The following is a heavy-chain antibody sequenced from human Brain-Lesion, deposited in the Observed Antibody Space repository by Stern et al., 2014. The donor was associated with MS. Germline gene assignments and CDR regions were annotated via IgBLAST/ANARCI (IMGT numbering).Heavy chain of an antibody. CDR2: NVVGSGNT. D-gene: IGHD6-13*01. V-gene: IGHV1-58*01. CDR1: GFTFTSSA. Sequence: QLVQSGPEVKKPGTSVKVSCKASGFTFTSSAVQWVRQARGQRLESIGWNVVGSGNTNYAQKFQERVTITRDMSTSTAYMELSSLRSEDTAVYYCAADPTTGSSSWYYIPNWFDPWGQGTLVTVSS. J-gene: IGHJ5*02. CDR3: AADPTTGSSSWYYIPNWFDP.